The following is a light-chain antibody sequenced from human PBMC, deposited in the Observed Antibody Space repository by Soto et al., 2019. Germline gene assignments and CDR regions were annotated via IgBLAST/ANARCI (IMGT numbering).Light chain of an antibody. J-gene: IGKJ3*01. Sequence: EIVLTQSPGTLSLSPGERATLTCRASQTVTSSYFAWYQQKPGQAPRLLMYGASSRATGIPDRFSGSGSGTDFTLTISRLGPEDFAVYYCHQYGSSPLTFGPGTKVDIK. CDR3: HQYGSSPLT. V-gene: IGKV3-20*01. CDR1: QTVTSSY. CDR2: GAS.